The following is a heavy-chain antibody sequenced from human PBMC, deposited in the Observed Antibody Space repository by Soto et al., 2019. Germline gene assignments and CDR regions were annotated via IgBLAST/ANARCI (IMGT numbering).Heavy chain of an antibody. CDR1: GYTFTSYE. V-gene: IGHV1-8*01. J-gene: IGHJ4*02. D-gene: IGHD3-10*01. Sequence: QVQLVQSGAEVKKPGASVKVSCKASGYTFTSYEINWVRQATGQGLEWMGWMNPNSGDTGYAQKFQGRVTMTRNTSIRTAYMELSSLRSEVTAVYYCARGELLWFGELLRWGQGTLVTVSS. CDR3: ARGELLWFGELLR. CDR2: MNPNSGDT.